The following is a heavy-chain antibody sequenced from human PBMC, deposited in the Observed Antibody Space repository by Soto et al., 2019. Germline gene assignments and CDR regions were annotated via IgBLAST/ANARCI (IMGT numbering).Heavy chain of an antibody. CDR1: GGTFSSYA. CDR3: ARALVNSGYDPDYYGMDV. CDR2: IIPIFGTA. D-gene: IGHD5-12*01. V-gene: IGHV1-69*12. J-gene: IGHJ6*02. Sequence: QVQLVQSGAEVKKPGSPVKVSCKASGGTFSSYAISWVRQAPGQGLEWMGGIIPIFGTANYAQKFQGRVTITADESTSTAYMELSSLRSEDTAVYYCARALVNSGYDPDYYGMDVWGQGTTVTVSS.